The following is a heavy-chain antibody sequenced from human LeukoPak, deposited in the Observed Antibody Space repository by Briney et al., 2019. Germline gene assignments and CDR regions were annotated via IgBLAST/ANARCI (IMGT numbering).Heavy chain of an antibody. CDR1: GFTFSSYW. D-gene: IGHD1-14*01. CDR2: INHNGNVN. CDR3: VKHETGPEY. Sequence: TGGSLRLSCAASGFTFSSYWMNWARQAPGKGLEWVASINHNGNVNYYVDSVKGRFTISRDNAKNSLYLQMNSLRVEDTAVYYCVKHETGPEYWGQGTLVAVSS. V-gene: IGHV3-7*01. J-gene: IGHJ4*02.